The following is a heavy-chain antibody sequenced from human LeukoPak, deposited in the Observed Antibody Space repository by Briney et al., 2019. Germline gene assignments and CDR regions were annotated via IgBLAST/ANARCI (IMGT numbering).Heavy chain of an antibody. D-gene: IGHD2-15*01. J-gene: IGHJ6*02. CDR1: GGSISSSNW. CDR3: ARETRYCGGGSCYSGMDV. V-gene: IGHV4-4*02. CDR2: IYHSGST. Sequence: PSETLSLTCAVSGGSISSSNWWSWVRQPPGKGLEWIGEIYHSGSTNYNPSLKSRVTISVDKSKNQFSLNLSSVTAADTAVYYCARETRYCGGGSCYSGMDVWGQGTTVTVSS.